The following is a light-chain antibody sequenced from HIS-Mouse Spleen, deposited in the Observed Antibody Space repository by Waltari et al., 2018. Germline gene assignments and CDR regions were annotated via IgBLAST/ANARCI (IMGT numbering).Light chain of an antibody. V-gene: IGKV3-20*01. CDR3: QQYGSSPPMYT. CDR2: GAS. Sequence: EIVLTQSPGTLSLSPGERATLSCRASQSVSSCYLAWYQQKPGQPPRLLIYGASSRATGIPNRFSGSGSGTDFTLTISRLEPEDFAVYYCQQYGSSPPMYTFGQGTKLEIK. CDR1: QSVSSCY. J-gene: IGKJ2*01.